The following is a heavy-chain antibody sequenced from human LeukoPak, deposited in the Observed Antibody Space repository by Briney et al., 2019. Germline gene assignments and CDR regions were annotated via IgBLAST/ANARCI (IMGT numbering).Heavy chain of an antibody. V-gene: IGHV3-66*01. Sequence: PGGSLRLSCAASGFTVSSNYMSWVRQAPGKGLEWVSVIYSDGSTYYADSVKGRFTISRDNSKNTVYLQMNSLRAEDTAVYYCARDPGYDYGYDYWGQGTLVTVSS. D-gene: IGHD5-18*01. CDR2: IYSDGST. J-gene: IGHJ4*02. CDR1: GFTVSSNY. CDR3: ARDPGYDYGYDY.